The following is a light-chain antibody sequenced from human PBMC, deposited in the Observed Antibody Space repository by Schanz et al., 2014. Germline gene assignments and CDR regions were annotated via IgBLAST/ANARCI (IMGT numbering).Light chain of an antibody. CDR3: CSYVAHHWL. V-gene: IGLV2-14*03. J-gene: IGLJ3*02. CDR2: DVS. Sequence: QSALTQPASVSGSPGQSITISCTGTSSDVGGYNYVSWYQHHPGKAPKLMIYDVSNRPSGVSDRFSGSKSGNTASLTISGLQAEDEADYYCCSYVAHHWLFGVGTKLTVL. CDR1: SSDVGGYNY.